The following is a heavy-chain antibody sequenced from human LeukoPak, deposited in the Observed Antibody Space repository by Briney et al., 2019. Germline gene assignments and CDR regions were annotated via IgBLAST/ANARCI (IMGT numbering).Heavy chain of an antibody. D-gene: IGHD3-22*01. CDR1: GGSISSSTYY. Sequence: PSETLSLTCTVSGGSISSSTYYWSWIRQPPGKGLEWIGYIYYSGSTNYNPSLKSRVTISVDTSKNQFSLKLSSVTAADTAVYYCARDYYDSSGYYSRWFDPWGQGTLVTVSS. CDR3: ARDYYDSSGYYSRWFDP. CDR2: IYYSGST. J-gene: IGHJ5*02. V-gene: IGHV4-61*01.